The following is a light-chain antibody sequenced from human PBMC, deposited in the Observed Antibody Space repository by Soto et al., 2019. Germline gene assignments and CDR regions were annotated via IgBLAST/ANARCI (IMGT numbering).Light chain of an antibody. CDR3: NSYTSSSTFV. Sequence: QSALTQPASVSGSPGQSITISCTGTSSDVGGYNYVSWFQQHPGKAPKLMVYGVTNRRSGVSNRFSCSRSGNTASLTISGLQSEDEAEYYCNSYTSSSTFVFGTGTKLTVL. CDR2: GVT. V-gene: IGLV2-14*01. CDR1: SSDVGGYNY. J-gene: IGLJ1*01.